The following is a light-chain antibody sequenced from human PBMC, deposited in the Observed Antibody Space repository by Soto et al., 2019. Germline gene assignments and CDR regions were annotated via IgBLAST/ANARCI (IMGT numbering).Light chain of an antibody. CDR1: SFNIGAGYD. J-gene: IGLJ1*01. V-gene: IGLV1-40*01. Sequence: QSFLTQPPSMSGAPGQRVTISCTGSSFNIGAGYDVHWYQQLPGTAPKLLISGNTNRPSGVPDRFSGSKSRTSASLAITGLQAEDEAEYFCFSFTTTSTHVFGTGTKVTVL. CDR3: FSFTTTSTHV. CDR2: GNT.